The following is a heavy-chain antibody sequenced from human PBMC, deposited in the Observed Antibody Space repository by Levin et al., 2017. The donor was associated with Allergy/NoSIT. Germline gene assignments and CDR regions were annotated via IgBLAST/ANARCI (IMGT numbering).Heavy chain of an antibody. V-gene: IGHV3-23*01. CDR2: ISGSGGTT. J-gene: IGHJ4*02. Sequence: QPGGSLRLSCAGSGFTFSSDVMSWVRQAPGKGLEWVSGISGSGGTTYYADSVKGRFTISRDNSKNTLYLQMNSLRAEDTAVYYCAKGSYCSAGTCYSRLGYWGQGTLVTVSS. D-gene: IGHD2-15*01. CDR3: AKGSYCSAGTCYSRLGY. CDR1: GFTFSSDV.